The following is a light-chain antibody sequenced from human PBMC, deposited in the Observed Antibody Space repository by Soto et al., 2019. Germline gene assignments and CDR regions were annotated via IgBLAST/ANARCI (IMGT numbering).Light chain of an antibody. CDR1: SSDVGGYNY. Sequence: QSALTQPASVSGSPGQSITISCTGTSSDVGGYNYVSWYQQHPGKAPKLMIYEVSQRPSGVPDRFSGSKSGNTASLTISGLQADDEADYYCCSYGGSYTWVFGGGTQLTVL. V-gene: IGLV2-11*01. CDR2: EVS. CDR3: CSYGGSYTWV. J-gene: IGLJ3*02.